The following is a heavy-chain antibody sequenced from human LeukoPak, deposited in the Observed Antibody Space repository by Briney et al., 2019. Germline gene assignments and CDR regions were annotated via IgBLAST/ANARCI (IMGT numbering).Heavy chain of an antibody. D-gene: IGHD6-13*01. J-gene: IGHJ4*02. CDR3: ARQKIAAAGLDVFDY. CDR2: IYYSGST. V-gene: IGHV4-39*01. Sequence: WVRQAPGKGLEWIGSIYYSGSTYYNPSLKSRVTISVDTSKNQFSLKLSSVTAADTAVYYCARQKIAAAGLDVFDYWGQGTLVTVSS.